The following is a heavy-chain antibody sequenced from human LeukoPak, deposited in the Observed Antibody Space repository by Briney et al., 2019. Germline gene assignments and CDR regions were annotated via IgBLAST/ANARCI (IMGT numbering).Heavy chain of an antibody. J-gene: IGHJ6*02. D-gene: IGHD2-8*01. CDR1: GFTFSSYG. CDR3: AKGGYCTNGVCYTYYYYYGMDV. CDR2: ISYDGSNK. Sequence: GGSLRLSCAASGFTFSSYGMHWVRQAPSKGLEWVAVISYDGSNKYYADSVKGRFTISRDNSKNTLYLQMNSLRAEDTAVYYCAKGGYCTNGVCYTYYYYYGMDVWGQGTTVTVSS. V-gene: IGHV3-30*18.